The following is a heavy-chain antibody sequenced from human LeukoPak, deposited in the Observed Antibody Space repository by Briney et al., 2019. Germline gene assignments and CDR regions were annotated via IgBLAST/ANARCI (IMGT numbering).Heavy chain of an antibody. CDR3: ATLGTVADIDY. CDR2: IIPILGIA. J-gene: IGHJ4*02. D-gene: IGHD6-19*01. V-gene: IGHV1-69*04. Sequence: GASVKVSCKASGGTFSSYAISWVRQAPGQGLEWMGRIIPILGIANYAQKFQGRVTITADKSTSTAYMELSSLRPEDTAVYYCATLGTVADIDYWGQGTLVTVSS. CDR1: GGTFSSYA.